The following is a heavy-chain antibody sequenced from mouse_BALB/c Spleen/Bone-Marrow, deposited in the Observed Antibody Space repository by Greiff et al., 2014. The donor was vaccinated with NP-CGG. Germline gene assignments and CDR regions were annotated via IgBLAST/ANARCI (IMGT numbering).Heavy chain of an antibody. CDR1: GFTFSSYD. Sequence: EVQGVESGGDLVRPGGSLKLSCAASGFTFSSYDMSWVRQTPDKRLEWVATIGSGGSYTYYPDSVKGRFTISRDNAKNTLYLQMSSPKSEDTAMYYCSRLSYDYDGAWFAYWGQGTLVTVSA. CDR3: SRLSYDYDGAWFAY. CDR2: IGSGGSYT. V-gene: IGHV5-6*01. D-gene: IGHD2-4*01. J-gene: IGHJ3*01.